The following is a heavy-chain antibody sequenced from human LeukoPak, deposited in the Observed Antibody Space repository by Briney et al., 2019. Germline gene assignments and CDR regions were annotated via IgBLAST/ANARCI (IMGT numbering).Heavy chain of an antibody. CDR1: GGSISSYY. V-gene: IGHV4-59*01. CDR2: IYYSGST. Sequence: KPSETLSLTCTVSGGSISSYYWSWIRQPPGKGLEWIWYIYYSGSTNYNPSLKSRVTISVDTSKNQFSLKLSSVTAADTAVYYCARGASGSYFWFDPWGQGTLVTVSS. J-gene: IGHJ5*02. D-gene: IGHD1-26*01. CDR3: ARGASGSYFWFDP.